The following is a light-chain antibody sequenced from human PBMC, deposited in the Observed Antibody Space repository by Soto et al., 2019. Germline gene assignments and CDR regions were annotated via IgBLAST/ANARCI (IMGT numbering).Light chain of an antibody. CDR2: RSN. J-gene: IGLJ3*02. Sequence: QSVLTQPPSASGTPGQRVTISCSGSSSNIGRNPVYWYRQLPGTAPNLLIYRSNQRPSGVPDRFYGSKPGTSASLAITCLRSEDEANYYCASWDDSLSGWLFGGGTKLTVL. CDR1: SSNIGRNP. CDR3: ASWDDSLSGWL. V-gene: IGLV1-47*01.